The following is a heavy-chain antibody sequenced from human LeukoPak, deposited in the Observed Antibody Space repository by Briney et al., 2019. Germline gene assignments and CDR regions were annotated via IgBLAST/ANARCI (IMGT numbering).Heavy chain of an antibody. CDR1: GGSFSGYY. CDR3: ARDPIGSSSWYD. CDR2: INHSGST. J-gene: IGHJ4*02. Sequence: SETLSLTCAVYGGSFSGYYWSWIRQPPGKGLEWIGEINHSGSTNYNPSLKSRVTMSVDTSKNQFSLKLSSVTAADTAVYYCARDPIGSSSWYDWGQGTLVTVSS. V-gene: IGHV4-34*01. D-gene: IGHD6-13*01.